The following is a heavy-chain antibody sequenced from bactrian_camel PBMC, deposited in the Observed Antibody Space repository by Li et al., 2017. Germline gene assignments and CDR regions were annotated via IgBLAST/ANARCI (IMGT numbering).Heavy chain of an antibody. J-gene: IGHJ4*01. Sequence: HVQLVESGGGSVQAGASLRLSCTASGFTFADAEMGWYRQAPGKKCEKVSSISSDGTGGYADFVKGRFTVSRDNAKNTVYLDMNSLKVEDTAVYYCTAYPPGVAPAQCPIKAMVDYWGQGTQVTVS. V-gene: IGHV3S63*01. D-gene: IGHD7*01. CDR1: GFTFADAE. CDR3: TAYPPGVAPAQCPIKAMVDY. CDR2: ISSDGTG.